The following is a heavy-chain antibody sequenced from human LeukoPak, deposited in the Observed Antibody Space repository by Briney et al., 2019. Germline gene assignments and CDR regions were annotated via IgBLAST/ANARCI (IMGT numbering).Heavy chain of an antibody. J-gene: IGHJ4*02. CDR1: GCSFSDAW. CDR3: TTYGSGRKFDY. CDR2: IESKTDGGTT. D-gene: IGHD3-10*01. V-gene: IGHV3-15*04. Sequence: PGGSVRLSCAASGCSFSDAWMSWVRQVPGKGLEWVGRIESKTDGGTTDYAAPVKGRLTISRDDSTNTLYLQMNSLKSEDTAVYYCTTYGSGRKFDYWGQGILVTVSS.